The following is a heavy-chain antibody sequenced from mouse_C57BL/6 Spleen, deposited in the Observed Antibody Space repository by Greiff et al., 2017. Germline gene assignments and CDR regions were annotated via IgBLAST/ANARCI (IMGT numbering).Heavy chain of an antibody. CDR2: IDPSDSYT. D-gene: IGHD1-1*01. CDR1: GYTFTSYW. V-gene: IGHV1-59*01. CDR3: ARGGIITTVVEKGYFDV. J-gene: IGHJ1*03. Sequence: QVQLQQPGAELVRPGTSVKLSCKASGYTFTSYWMHWVKQRPGQGLEWIGVIDPSDSYTNYNQKFKGKATLTVDTSSSTAYMQLSSLTSEDSAVYYCARGGIITTVVEKGYFDVWGTGTTVTVSS.